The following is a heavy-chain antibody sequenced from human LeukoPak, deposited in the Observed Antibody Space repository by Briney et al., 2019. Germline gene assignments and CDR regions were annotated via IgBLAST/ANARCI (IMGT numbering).Heavy chain of an antibody. Sequence: GRSLRLSCVVSGFTFSTYVMHWVRQAPGKGLEWVALISQDESNKYYADSAKGRFTISRDNSKNTLYLQMNSLRAEDTAVYYCAKEIAQYCGGDCPSDYWGQGTLVTVSS. CDR2: ISQDESNK. J-gene: IGHJ4*02. V-gene: IGHV3-30*18. D-gene: IGHD2-21*02. CDR3: AKEIAQYCGGDCPSDY. CDR1: GFTFSTYV.